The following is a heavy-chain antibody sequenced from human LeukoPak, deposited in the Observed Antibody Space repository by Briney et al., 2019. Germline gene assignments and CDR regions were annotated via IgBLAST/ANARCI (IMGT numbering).Heavy chain of an antibody. Sequence: PGGSLRLSCAASGFTFSEYWMIWVRRAPGKGLEWVATINQDGSEMSYVGSAKGRYTISRDNAKNSLYLQMNSLRAEDTAVYYCASVEYSGSWSPFDYWGQGTLVTVSS. CDR3: ASVEYSGSWSPFDY. V-gene: IGHV3-7*03. CDR2: INQDGSEM. D-gene: IGHD6-13*01. CDR1: GFTFSEYW. J-gene: IGHJ4*02.